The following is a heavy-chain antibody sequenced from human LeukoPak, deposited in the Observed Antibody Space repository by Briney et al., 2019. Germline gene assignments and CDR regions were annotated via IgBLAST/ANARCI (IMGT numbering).Heavy chain of an antibody. CDR2: VNSEGSST. V-gene: IGHV3-74*01. Sequence: GGSLRLSCAASGFTFSSHWMHWVRQPPGKGLMWVSRVNSEGSSTTYADSVKGRFTISRDNAKNTLYLQINSLRAEDTAVYYCVSTVDHWYFDLWGRGTLVTVSS. J-gene: IGHJ2*01. CDR1: GFTFSSHW. D-gene: IGHD6-19*01. CDR3: VSTVDHWYFDL.